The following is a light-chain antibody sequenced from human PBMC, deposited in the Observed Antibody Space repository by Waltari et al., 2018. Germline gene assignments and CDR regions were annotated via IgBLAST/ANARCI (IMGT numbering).Light chain of an antibody. J-gene: IGKJ1*01. CDR1: QSISSF. CDR2: GAS. V-gene: IGKV3-20*01. CDR3: QHYVRLPVT. Sequence: IVLTQSPGTLSLSPGERATLSCRASQSISSFLVWYQQKPGPAPRLLIYGASTRATGIPDRFSGSGSVTDFSLTISRLEPEDFAVYYCQHYVRLPVTFGQGTKVEIK.